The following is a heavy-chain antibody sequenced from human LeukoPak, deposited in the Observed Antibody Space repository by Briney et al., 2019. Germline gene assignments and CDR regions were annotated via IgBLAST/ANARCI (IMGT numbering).Heavy chain of an antibody. CDR3: ARDQFWSGYCSSTSCALGY. CDR1: GFTFSSFA. CDR2: ISSNGGST. V-gene: IGHV3-64*01. D-gene: IGHD2-2*01. Sequence: PGGSLTLSCAASGFTFSSFALHWVRQAPGKGLEYVSAISSNGGSTYYANSVRGRFTISRDNSKNTLYLQMGSLRAEDMAVYYCARDQFWSGYCSSTSCALGYWGQGTLVTVSS. J-gene: IGHJ4*02.